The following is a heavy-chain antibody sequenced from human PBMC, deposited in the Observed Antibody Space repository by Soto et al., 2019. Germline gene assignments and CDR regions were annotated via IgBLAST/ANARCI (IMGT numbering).Heavy chain of an antibody. CDR1: GFPFSSYT. J-gene: IGHJ4*02. Sequence: ESLRVTFAASGFPFSSYTMSWVRQAPGKGLEWVSAISGSVGSTYYADSVKGRFTISRDNSKNTLYLQMNSLRAEDTAVYYCAKDRSAVAGTDGTFDYWGQGTLVIVSS. D-gene: IGHD6-19*01. CDR2: ISGSVGST. V-gene: IGHV3-23*01. CDR3: AKDRSAVAGTDGTFDY.